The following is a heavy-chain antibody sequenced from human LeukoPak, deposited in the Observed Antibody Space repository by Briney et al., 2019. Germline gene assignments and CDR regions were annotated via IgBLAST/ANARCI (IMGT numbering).Heavy chain of an antibody. CDR2: INHSGST. CDR1: GGSFSGYY. V-gene: IGHV4-34*01. Sequence: PSETLSLTCAVYGGSFSGYYWSWIRQPPGKGLEWIGEINHSGSTNYNPSLKSRVTISVDTSKNQFSLKLSSVTAADTAVYYCAGGRVRAAGTGIRNWFDPWGQGTLVTVSS. D-gene: IGHD6-13*01. CDR3: AGGRVRAAGTGIRNWFDP. J-gene: IGHJ5*02.